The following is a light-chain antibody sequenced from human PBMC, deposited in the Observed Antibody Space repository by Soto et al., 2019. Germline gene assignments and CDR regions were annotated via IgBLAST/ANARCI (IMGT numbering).Light chain of an antibody. CDR2: GAS. Sequence: EIVLTQSPGTLSLSPGERATLSCRASQSVSSNYLAWYQQKPGQAPMLLIYGASSRATGIPDRFSGSGSGTDFTLTISRLESEDFAVYHCQQYGRSPLTFGGGTKVEIK. J-gene: IGKJ4*01. CDR3: QQYGRSPLT. CDR1: QSVSSNY. V-gene: IGKV3-20*01.